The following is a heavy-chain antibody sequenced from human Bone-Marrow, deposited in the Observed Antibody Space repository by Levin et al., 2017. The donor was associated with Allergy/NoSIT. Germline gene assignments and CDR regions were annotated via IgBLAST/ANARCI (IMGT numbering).Heavy chain of an antibody. Sequence: RQSGPTLVKPTQTLNLTCTFPGLSLSASGMRVSWIRQPPGKALEWLARIDWDDEKFYSTSLKTRLTISKDTSKNQVVLTMTNMNPVDTATYYCGRTSFDWDLEGYAFDIWGQGTMVTVSS. CDR2: IDWDDEK. V-gene: IGHV2-70*17. CDR3: GRTSFDWDLEGYAFDI. D-gene: IGHD3-9*01. CDR1: GLSLSASGMR. J-gene: IGHJ3*02.